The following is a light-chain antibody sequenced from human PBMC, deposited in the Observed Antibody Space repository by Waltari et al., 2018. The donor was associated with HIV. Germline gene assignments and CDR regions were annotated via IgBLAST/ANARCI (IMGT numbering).Light chain of an antibody. CDR2: ENN. CDR3: GTWDSSLSAVV. Sequence: QSVLTQPPSVPAAPGQKVTISCPGSSSNIGNDSVSWYQQLPGTAPKLLIYENNKRPSGIPDRFSGSKSGTSATLGITGLQTGDEADYYCGTWDSSLSAVVFGGGTKLTVL. J-gene: IGLJ2*01. CDR1: SSNIGNDS. V-gene: IGLV1-51*02.